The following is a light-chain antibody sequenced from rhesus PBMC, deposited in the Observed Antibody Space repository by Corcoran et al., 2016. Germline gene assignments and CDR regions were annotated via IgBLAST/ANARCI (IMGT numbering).Light chain of an antibody. CDR2: EVS. J-gene: IGKJ4*01. Sequence: DIVMTQTPLSLSVTPGEPASISCRSSQSLLHSNGYTYLHWYLQKPGHSPQLLIYEVSTRASGVPDRFSGSGSGTDFTLKISRVEAEDVGVYYCEQTLQTPLTFGGGTKVEIK. CDR3: EQTLQTPLT. V-gene: IGKV2-78*01. CDR1: QSLLHSNGYTY.